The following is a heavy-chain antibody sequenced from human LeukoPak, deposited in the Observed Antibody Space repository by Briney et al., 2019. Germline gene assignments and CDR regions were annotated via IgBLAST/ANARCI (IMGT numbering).Heavy chain of an antibody. CDR1: GGTFSSYA. J-gene: IGHJ3*02. Sequence: SVKVSCKASGGTFSSYAITWVRQAPGQGLEWMGRIIPTLDVANFAQKFKGRVTITADKSTKTAHLELSSLRSEDTAVYYCTREGVYSPDPTSYHRLPFDIWGKGTVVIVSS. CDR3: TREGVYSPDPTSYHRLPFDI. D-gene: IGHD3-16*02. CDR2: IIPTLDVA. V-gene: IGHV1-69*04.